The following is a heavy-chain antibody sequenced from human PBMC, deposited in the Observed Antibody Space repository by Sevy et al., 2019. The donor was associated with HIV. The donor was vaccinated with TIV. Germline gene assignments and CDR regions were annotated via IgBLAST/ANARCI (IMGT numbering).Heavy chain of an antibody. V-gene: IGHV3-15*05. CDR2: VRSNTDVGTT. Sequence: GGSLRLSCVASGFTFSTVWMSWVRQAPGKGLEWVGRVRSNTDVGTTDDPAPVKGRFTISRDDSKNTLYLQMNNLKTEDTAVYCCTIDPVHFLWGQGTLVTVSS. CDR1: GFTFSTVW. CDR3: TIDPVHFL. D-gene: IGHD6-6*01. J-gene: IGHJ4*02.